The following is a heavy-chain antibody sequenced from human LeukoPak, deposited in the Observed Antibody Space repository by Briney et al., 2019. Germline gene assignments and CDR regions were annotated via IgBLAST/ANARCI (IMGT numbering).Heavy chain of an antibody. J-gene: IGHJ4*02. CDR1: GFTFDDYA. CDR2: ISWNSGSI. Sequence: GRSLRLSCAASGFTFDDYAMHWVRQAPGKGLEWVSGISWNSGSIGYADSVKGRFTISRDNAKNSLYLQVNSLRAEDTALYYCAKSQWELLGGVDYWGQGTLVTVSS. CDR3: AKSQWELLGGVDY. V-gene: IGHV3-9*01. D-gene: IGHD1-26*01.